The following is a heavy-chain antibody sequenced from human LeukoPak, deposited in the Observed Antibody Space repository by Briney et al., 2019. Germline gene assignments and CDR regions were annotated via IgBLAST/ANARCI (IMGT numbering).Heavy chain of an antibody. D-gene: IGHD5-24*01. Sequence: GGSLRLSCAASGFTFSNAWMSWVRQAPGKGLEWVGRIKSKTDGGTTDYAAPVKGRFTISRDDSKNTLYLQMNSLRTEDTAVYYCTTDTVSGWLPGVDYWGQGTLVTVSS. CDR3: TTDTVSGWLPGVDY. V-gene: IGHV3-15*01. CDR2: IKSKTDGGTT. J-gene: IGHJ4*02. CDR1: GFTFSNAW.